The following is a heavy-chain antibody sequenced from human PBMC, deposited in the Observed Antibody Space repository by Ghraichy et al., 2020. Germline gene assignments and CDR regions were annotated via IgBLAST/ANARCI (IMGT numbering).Heavy chain of an antibody. Sequence: SETLSLTCIVSGGPINGYYWSWIRQPPGQGLEWLGYVAYTGFTNYIPSLKSRVTMSLDTSKSQFSLRLSSVTAADTAVYYCARHRFEGDYSDNRGYYHDSWGQGALVTVSS. J-gene: IGHJ4*02. D-gene: IGHD3-22*01. CDR2: VAYTGFT. V-gene: IGHV4-59*01. CDR3: ARHRFEGDYSDNRGYYHDS. CDR1: GGPINGYY.